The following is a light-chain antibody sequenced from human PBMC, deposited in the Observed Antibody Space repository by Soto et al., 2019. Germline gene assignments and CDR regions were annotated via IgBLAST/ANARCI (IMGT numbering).Light chain of an antibody. Sequence: DIQMTQSPSTLSATAGDRVTITCRASQSISAWLAWYQQKPGKAPKLLIYAASSLQSGVPSRFSGSGSGTDFALTISSLQRDDFATYYCQQTDSFPRTFGQGTKVDIK. J-gene: IGKJ1*01. CDR2: AAS. V-gene: IGKV1-5*01. CDR1: QSISAW. CDR3: QQTDSFPRT.